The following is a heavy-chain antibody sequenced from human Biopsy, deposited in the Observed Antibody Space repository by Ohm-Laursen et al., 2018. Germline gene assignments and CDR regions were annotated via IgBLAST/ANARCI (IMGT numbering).Heavy chain of an antibody. Sequence: SQTLSLACNVSGGDINNYYWSWIRQPAGKGLEWIGRIYPGGSTNYSPSLNNRVTMSVDTSKNQLSLRLTSVTAADTAVYYCVRGGSGSFPFDYWGPGTLVTVSS. V-gene: IGHV4-4*07. J-gene: IGHJ4*02. CDR1: GGDINNYY. CDR3: VRGGSGSFPFDY. CDR2: IYPGGST. D-gene: IGHD3-10*01.